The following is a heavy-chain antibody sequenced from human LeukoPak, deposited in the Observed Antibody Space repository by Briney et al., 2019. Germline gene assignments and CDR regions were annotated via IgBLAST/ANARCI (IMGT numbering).Heavy chain of an antibody. CDR3: AGRAQTTGWSFDY. CDR1: GGSISSYY. D-gene: IGHD6-19*01. Sequence: MSSETLSPTCIVSGGSISSYYWSWIRQPAGKGLEWIGQIHTSGSTNYNPSLKSRVAMSVDTSKNQFSLELSSVTAADTAVYYCAGRAQTTGWSFDYWGQGALVTVSS. V-gene: IGHV4-4*07. CDR2: IHTSGST. J-gene: IGHJ4*02.